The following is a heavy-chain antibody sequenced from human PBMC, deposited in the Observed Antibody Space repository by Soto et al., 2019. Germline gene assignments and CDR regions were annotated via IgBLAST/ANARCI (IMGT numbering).Heavy chain of an antibody. V-gene: IGHV1-18*01. D-gene: IGHD3-16*02. J-gene: IGHJ4*02. CDR3: ARDLAPPSSGIYDYVWGSYRPKLSIFDY. CDR2: ISAYNGNT. CDR1: GYTFTSYG. Sequence: GASVKVSCKASGYTFTSYGISWVRQAPGQGLEWMGWISAYNGNTNYAQKLQGRVTMTTDTSTSTAYMELRSLRSDDTAVYYCARDLAPPSSGIYDYVWGSYRPKLSIFDYWGQGTLVTVSS.